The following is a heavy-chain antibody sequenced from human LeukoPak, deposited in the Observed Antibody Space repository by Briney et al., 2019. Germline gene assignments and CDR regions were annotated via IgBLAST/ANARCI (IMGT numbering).Heavy chain of an antibody. CDR2: MNPNSGST. D-gene: IGHD4-17*01. CDR1: GYTFTSYD. CDR3: ARSRGGFGDYGSWFDP. V-gene: IGHV1-8*01. Sequence: ASVKVSCKASGYTFTSYDINWVRQATGQGLEWMGWMNPNSGSTGYAQKFQGRVTMTRNTSISTAYMELNSLRSEDTAVYYCARSRGGFGDYGSWFDPWGQGTLVTVSS. J-gene: IGHJ5*02.